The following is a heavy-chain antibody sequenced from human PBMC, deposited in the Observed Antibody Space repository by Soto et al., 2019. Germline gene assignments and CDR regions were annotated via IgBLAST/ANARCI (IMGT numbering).Heavy chain of an antibody. J-gene: IGHJ5*02. V-gene: IGHV5-10-1*01. CDR3: AREKSDLELFNWLDP. Sequence: PGESLKISCEASGYSFTTYWISWVRQMPVKGLEWMGAIDPRDSYTKYSPSFQGHVTISVDKSISTAYLQWNSLKASDTAIYYCAREKSDLELFNWLDPWGQGTLVTVSS. D-gene: IGHD1-7*01. CDR2: IDPRDSYT. CDR1: GYSFTTYW.